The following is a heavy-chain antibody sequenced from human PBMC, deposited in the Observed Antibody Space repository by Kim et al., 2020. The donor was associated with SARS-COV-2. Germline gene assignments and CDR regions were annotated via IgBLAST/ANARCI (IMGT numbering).Heavy chain of an antibody. D-gene: IGHD6-6*01. J-gene: IGHJ3*02. CDR3: ARERPDAFDI. CDR2: NT. Sequence: NTKYSQKFQGRVTITRDTSASTAYMELSSLRSEGTAVYYCARERPDAFDIWGQGTMVTVSS. V-gene: IGHV1-3*01.